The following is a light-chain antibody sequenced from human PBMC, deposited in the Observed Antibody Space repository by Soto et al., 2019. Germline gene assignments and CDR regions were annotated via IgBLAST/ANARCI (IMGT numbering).Light chain of an antibody. CDR3: QQRSNWPRT. CDR1: QSVSSY. V-gene: IGKV3-11*01. CDR2: DAS. Sequence: EIVLPQSPATLSLSPGERATLSCRASQSVSSYLAWYQQKPGQAPRLLIYDASNRATGIPARFSGSGSGTDFTLTISSLEPEDFAVYYCQQRSNWPRTFGQGTKVDNK. J-gene: IGKJ1*01.